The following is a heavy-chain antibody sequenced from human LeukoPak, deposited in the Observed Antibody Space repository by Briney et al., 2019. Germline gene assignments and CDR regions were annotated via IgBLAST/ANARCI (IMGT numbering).Heavy chain of an antibody. Sequence: ASVKASCKASGYTFTSYYMHWVRQAPGQGLEWMGIINPSGGSTSYAQKFQGRVTMTRDTSTSTVYMELSSLRSEDTAVYYCARDRYYYDSSGYQPLDYWGQGTLVTVSS. CDR3: ARDRYYYDSSGYQPLDY. V-gene: IGHV1-46*01. J-gene: IGHJ4*02. CDR1: GYTFTSYY. CDR2: INPSGGST. D-gene: IGHD3-22*01.